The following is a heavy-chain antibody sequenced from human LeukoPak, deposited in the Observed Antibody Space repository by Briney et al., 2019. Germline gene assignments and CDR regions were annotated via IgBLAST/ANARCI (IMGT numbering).Heavy chain of an antibody. J-gene: IGHJ4*02. CDR1: GGSISSSTYY. V-gene: IGHV4-39*01. D-gene: IGHD6-19*01. CDR3: VRQEQWLVLGPYYFDY. Sequence: SETLSLTCTVSGGSISSSTYYWGWIRQPPGKGLEWIGTIYYTGSTYSSPSLQSRVSMSIDTSRNHFSLELSSVTAADTAVYYCVRQEQWLVLGPYYFDYWGQGALVTVSS. CDR2: IYYTGST.